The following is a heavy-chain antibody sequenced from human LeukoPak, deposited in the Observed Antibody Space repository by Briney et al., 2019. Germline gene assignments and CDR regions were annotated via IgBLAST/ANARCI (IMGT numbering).Heavy chain of an antibody. CDR2: IKHDGGEK. J-gene: IGHJ4*02. CDR3: ARGQQDGGSWYRIDY. D-gene: IGHD6-13*01. Sequence: GGSLRLSCAASGFNFNIHWMSWVRQAPGKGLGWVANIKHDGGEKYYVDSVKGRFTISRDNAKNSLYLQMNSLRAEDTAVYYCARGQQDGGSWYRIDYWGQGTLVTVSS. V-gene: IGHV3-7*01. CDR1: GFNFNIHW.